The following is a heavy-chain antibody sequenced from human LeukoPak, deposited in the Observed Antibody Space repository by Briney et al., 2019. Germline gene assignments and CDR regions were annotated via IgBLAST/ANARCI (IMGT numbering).Heavy chain of an antibody. Sequence: PSETLSLTCTVSGGSITNYYWSWIRQPPGKGLEWIGYIYYSGSTNYNPSLKSRVTISVETSKNQFFLKLSSVTAADTAVYYCVRGGTNWFDPWGQGTLVTVSP. V-gene: IGHV4-59*08. CDR3: VRGGTNWFDP. D-gene: IGHD1-1*01. CDR2: IYYSGST. J-gene: IGHJ5*02. CDR1: GGSITNYY.